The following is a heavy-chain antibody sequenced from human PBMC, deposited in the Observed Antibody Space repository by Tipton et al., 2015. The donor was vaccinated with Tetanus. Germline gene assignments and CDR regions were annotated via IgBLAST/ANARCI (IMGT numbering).Heavy chain of an antibody. Sequence: SLRLSCAASGFTFSSYSMNWVRQAPGRGLEWVSSISSSSDYIYYADSVKGRFTISRDNAKNSLYLQVNSLRAEDTAVYYCASLTVGAANGGFDIWGQGTMVTVSS. J-gene: IGHJ3*02. CDR1: GFTFSSYS. D-gene: IGHD2-8*01. CDR3: ASLTVGAANGGFDI. CDR2: ISSSSDYI. V-gene: IGHV3-21*01.